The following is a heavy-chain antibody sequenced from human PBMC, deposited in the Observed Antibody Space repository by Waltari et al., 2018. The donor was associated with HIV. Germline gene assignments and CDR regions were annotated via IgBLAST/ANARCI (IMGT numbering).Heavy chain of an antibody. D-gene: IGHD6-13*01. Sequence: QWQLQEPGPGLVKPSETLSPTCTVLGGSISSSSYYWGWIRQPPGKGLEWIGSIYCSGSTYYNPSLKRRVTISVDTSKNQFSLKLSSVTAADTAVYYCARAYKGSSSWSHPFDYWGQGTLVTVSS. J-gene: IGHJ4*02. CDR3: ARAYKGSSSWSHPFDY. V-gene: IGHV4-39*07. CDR1: GGSISSSSYY. CDR2: IYCSGST.